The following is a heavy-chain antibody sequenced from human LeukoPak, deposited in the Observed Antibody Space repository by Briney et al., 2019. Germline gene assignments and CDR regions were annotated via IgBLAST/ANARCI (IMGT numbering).Heavy chain of an antibody. V-gene: IGHV3-66*01. CDR2: IYSGGST. CDR1: GFTVSSNY. D-gene: IGHD1-26*01. CDR3: ARDHGGSYRLGDY. J-gene: IGHJ4*02. Sequence: GGSLRLSCAASGFTVSSNYMSWVRQAPGKGLEWVAVIYSGGSTYYAASVKGRFTISRDNSKNTLYLQMNSLRAEDTAVYYCARDHGGSYRLGDYWGQGTLVTVSS.